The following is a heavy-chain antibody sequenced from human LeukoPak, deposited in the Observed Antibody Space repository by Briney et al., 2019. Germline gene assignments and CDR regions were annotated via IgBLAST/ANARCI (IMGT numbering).Heavy chain of an antibody. Sequence: GGSLRLSCAASGFTFSSYAMHWVRQAPGTGLEYVSAISSNGGSTYYANSVKGRFAISSDNSKNTLNLQMGSLRAEDMAVYYCARFDYGDYGALDYWGQGTLVTVSS. V-gene: IGHV3-64*01. CDR1: GFTFSSYA. J-gene: IGHJ4*02. CDR2: ISSNGGST. D-gene: IGHD4-17*01. CDR3: ARFDYGDYGALDY.